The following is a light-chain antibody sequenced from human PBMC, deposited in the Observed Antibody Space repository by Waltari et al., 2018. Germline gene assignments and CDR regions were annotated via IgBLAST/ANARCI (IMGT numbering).Light chain of an antibody. CDR1: QGFNNY. CDR3: LQHNTYPFT. Sequence: DIQMTQSPSSLSASVGDTVNITCRASQGFNNYLNWFQQKPGKPPKLLIYAATTLQSGVPSRFSGSASGTEFTLTINNLQPEDFAAYYCLQHNTYPFTFGPGTRLEIK. J-gene: IGKJ3*01. CDR2: AAT. V-gene: IGKV1-17*02.